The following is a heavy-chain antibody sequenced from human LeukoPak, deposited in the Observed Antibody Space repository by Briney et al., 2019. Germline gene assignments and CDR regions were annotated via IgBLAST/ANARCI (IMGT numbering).Heavy chain of an antibody. CDR3: ARERGLWSSSWYGSNYYYMDV. CDR2: ISSSGSTI. D-gene: IGHD6-13*01. V-gene: IGHV3-11*04. CDR1: GFTFSDYY. Sequence: GGSLRLSCAASGFTFSDYYMSWIRQAPGKGLEWVSYISSSGSTIYYADSVKGRFTISRDNAKNSLYLQMNSLRAEDTAVYYCARERGLWSSSWYGSNYYYMDVWGKGTTVTVSS. J-gene: IGHJ6*03.